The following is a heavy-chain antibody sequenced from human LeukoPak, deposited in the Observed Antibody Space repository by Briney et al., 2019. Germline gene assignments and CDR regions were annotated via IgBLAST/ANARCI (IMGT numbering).Heavy chain of an antibody. CDR2: ISAYNGNT. J-gene: IGHJ4*02. V-gene: IGHV1-18*01. D-gene: IGHD3-9*01. Sequence: GSSVKVSCKASGGTFSSYAISWVRQAPGQGLEWMGWISAYNGNTNYAQKLQGRVTMTTDTSTSTAYMELRSLRSDDTAVYYCARDGSYDPFDWGDYWGQGTLVTVSS. CDR3: ARDGSYDPFDWGDY. CDR1: GGTFSSYA.